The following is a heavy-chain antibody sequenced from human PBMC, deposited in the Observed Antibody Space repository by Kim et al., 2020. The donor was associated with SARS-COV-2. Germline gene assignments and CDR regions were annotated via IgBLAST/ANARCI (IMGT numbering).Heavy chain of an antibody. Sequence: ASVKVSCKASGYTFTSYAMNWVRQAPGQGLEWMGWINTNTGNPTYAQGFTGRFVFSLDTSVSTAYLQISSLKAEDTAVYYCARGTTAMVTDNWFDPWGQGTLVTVSS. CDR1: GYTFTSYA. V-gene: IGHV7-4-1*02. CDR3: ARGTTAMVTDNWFDP. CDR2: INTNTGNP. D-gene: IGHD5-18*01. J-gene: IGHJ5*02.